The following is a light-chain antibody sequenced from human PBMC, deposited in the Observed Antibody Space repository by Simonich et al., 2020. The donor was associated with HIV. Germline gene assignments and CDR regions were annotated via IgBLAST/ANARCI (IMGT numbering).Light chain of an antibody. CDR2: KAS. J-gene: IGKJ1*01. Sequence: DIQMTQSPSTLSASVGDRVTITCPATQNINNYLAWYQQKPGKAPKLLIYKASSLESGVPSRFSGSGSGTEFTLTISSLQPDDFATYYCQQYNTYSPWTFGPGTKVEIK. V-gene: IGKV1-5*03. CDR1: QNINNY. CDR3: QQYNTYSPWT.